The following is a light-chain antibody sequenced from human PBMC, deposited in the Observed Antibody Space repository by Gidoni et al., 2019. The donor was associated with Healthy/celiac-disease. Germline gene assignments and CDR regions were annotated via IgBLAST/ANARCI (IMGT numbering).Light chain of an antibody. V-gene: IGKV3-11*01. CDR3: QQRSNWLT. Sequence: EIVLTQSPATLYLSPGERATFSCRSSQSVSSYLAWYQKTPGQAPRLLIYDASNRATCIPARFSGSGSGTDFTLTISSLEPEDFAVYYCQQRSNWLTFGQGTRLEIK. J-gene: IGKJ5*01. CDR2: DAS. CDR1: QSVSSY.